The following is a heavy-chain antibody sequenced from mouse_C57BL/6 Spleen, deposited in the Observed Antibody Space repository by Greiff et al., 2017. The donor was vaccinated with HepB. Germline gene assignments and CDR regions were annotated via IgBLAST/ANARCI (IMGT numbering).Heavy chain of an antibody. V-gene: IGHV14-4*01. Sequence: EVQLQQSGAELVRPGASVKLSCTASGFNIKDDYMHWVKQRPEQGLEWIGWIDPENGDTEYASKFQGKATITADTSSNTAYLQLSSLTSEDTAVYYCTTQGSNYHYYFDYWGQGTTLTVSS. D-gene: IGHD2-5*01. J-gene: IGHJ2*01. CDR2: IDPENGDT. CDR1: GFNIKDDY. CDR3: TTQGSNYHYYFDY.